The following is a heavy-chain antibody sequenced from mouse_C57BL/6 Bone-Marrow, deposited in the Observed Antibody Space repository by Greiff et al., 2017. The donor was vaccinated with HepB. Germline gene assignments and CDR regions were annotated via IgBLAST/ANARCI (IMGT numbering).Heavy chain of an antibody. CDR3: ARSRAYYYGSIYLY. CDR1: GYTFTSYW. V-gene: IGHV1-64*01. D-gene: IGHD1-1*01. CDR2: IHPNSGST. J-gene: IGHJ2*01. Sequence: QVQLQQPGAELVKPGASVKLSCKASGYTFTSYWMHWVKQRPGQGLEWIGMIHPNSGSTNYNEKFKSKATLTVDKSSSTAYMQLSSLTSEDSAVYYCARSRAYYYGSIYLYWGQGTTLTVSS.